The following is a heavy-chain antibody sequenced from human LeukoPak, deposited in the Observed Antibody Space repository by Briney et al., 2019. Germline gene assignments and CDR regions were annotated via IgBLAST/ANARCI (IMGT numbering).Heavy chain of an antibody. J-gene: IGHJ4*02. CDR3: ARDLMGIAYRGAFYY. CDR2: IYSGGTT. D-gene: IGHD6-13*01. CDR1: GFTVSRSY. Sequence: GGSLRLSCAASGFTVSRSYMIWARQAPGKGLEWVSVIYSGGTTYYADSVKGRFTISRDNSKNTLYLQMNSLRAEDTAVYYCARDLMGIAYRGAFYYWGQGTLVTVSS. V-gene: IGHV3-53*01.